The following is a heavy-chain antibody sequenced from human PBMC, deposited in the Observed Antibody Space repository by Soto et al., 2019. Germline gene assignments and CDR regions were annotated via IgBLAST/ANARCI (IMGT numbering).Heavy chain of an antibody. Sequence: GGSLRLSCAASGFTFSSYAMSCVRQAPGKGLEWVSAISGSGGSTYYADSVKGRFTISRDNSKNTLYLQMNSLRAEDTAVYYCARFHDYDFWSGYRARGNYYGMDVWGQGTTVTVSS. CDR1: GFTFSSYA. CDR3: ARFHDYDFWSGYRARGNYYGMDV. CDR2: ISGSGGST. D-gene: IGHD3-3*01. V-gene: IGHV3-23*01. J-gene: IGHJ6*02.